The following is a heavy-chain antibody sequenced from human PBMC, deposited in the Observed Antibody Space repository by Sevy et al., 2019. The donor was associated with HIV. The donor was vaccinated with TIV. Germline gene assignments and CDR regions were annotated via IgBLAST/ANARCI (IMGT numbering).Heavy chain of an antibody. CDR2: IYYSGTT. J-gene: IGHJ5*02. CDR3: AGYILSASPHNWLDP. V-gene: IGHV4-30-4*01. CDR1: GGSISSGDYY. D-gene: IGHD3-9*01. Sequence: SETLSLTCTVSGGSISSGDYYWTWIRQSPGKGLEWIGYIYYSGTTYYNPSLKSRVTISVDTSKNQFSLRLSSLTAADTTAYYCAGYILSASPHNWLDPWRQGTLVNV.